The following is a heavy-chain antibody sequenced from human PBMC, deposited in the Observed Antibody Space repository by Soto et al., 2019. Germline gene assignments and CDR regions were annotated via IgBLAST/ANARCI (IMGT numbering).Heavy chain of an antibody. CDR2: IHWNDDN. Sequence: QITLKESGPTLVKPTQTLTLTCTFSGFSLSTSGVGVGCVRQPPGKALEWLAVIHWNDDNHYTSSLKTKLTVTKDITKNQVVFTMTNMDPVDTGTYYCIHRRVNGGMDHWGPGILVTVSS. CDR1: GFSLSTSGVG. J-gene: IGHJ4*02. CDR3: IHRRVNGGMDH. V-gene: IGHV2-5*01.